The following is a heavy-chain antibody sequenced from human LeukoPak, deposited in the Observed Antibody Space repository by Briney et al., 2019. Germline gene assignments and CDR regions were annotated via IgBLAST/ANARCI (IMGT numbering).Heavy chain of an antibody. D-gene: IGHD4-11*01. V-gene: IGHV1-3*02. CDR3: ARYPTASGYFDY. CDR1: GYTFTSYA. Sequence: ASVKVSCKASGYTFTSYAMHWVRQAPGQRLEWMGWSNAGNGNTKYSQEFQGRVTITRDTSASTAYMELSSLRSEDMAVYYCARYPTASGYFDYWGQGTLVTVSS. J-gene: IGHJ4*02. CDR2: SNAGNGNT.